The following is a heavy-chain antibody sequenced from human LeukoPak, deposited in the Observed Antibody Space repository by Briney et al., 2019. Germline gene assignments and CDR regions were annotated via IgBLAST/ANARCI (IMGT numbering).Heavy chain of an antibody. D-gene: IGHD5-18*01. Sequence: GGPLRLSCAASGFTFSSYDMHWVRQATGKGLEWVSAIGTAGDTYYPGSVKGRFTISRENAKNSLCLQMNSLRAGDTAVYYCARGQGYDWGQGTLVTVSS. J-gene: IGHJ4*02. V-gene: IGHV3-13*01. CDR3: ARGQGYD. CDR2: IGTAGDT. CDR1: GFTFSSYD.